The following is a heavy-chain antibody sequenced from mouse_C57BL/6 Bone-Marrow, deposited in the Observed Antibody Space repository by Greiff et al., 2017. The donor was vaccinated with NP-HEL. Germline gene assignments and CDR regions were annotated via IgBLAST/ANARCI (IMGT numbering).Heavy chain of an antibody. CDR3: ARETAQAFAY. CDR2: IDPSDSYT. CDR1: GYTFTSYW. D-gene: IGHD3-2*02. V-gene: IGHV1-50*01. Sequence: QVQLKQPGAELVKPGASVKLSCKASGYTFTSYWMQWVKQRPGQGLEWIGEIDPSDSYTNYNQKFKGKATLTVDTSSSTAYMQLSSLTSEDSAVYYCARETAQAFAYWGQGTLVTVSA. J-gene: IGHJ3*01.